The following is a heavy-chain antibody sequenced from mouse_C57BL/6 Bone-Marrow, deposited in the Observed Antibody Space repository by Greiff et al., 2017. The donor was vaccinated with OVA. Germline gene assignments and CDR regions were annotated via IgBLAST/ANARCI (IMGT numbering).Heavy chain of an antibody. Sequence: QVQLQQSGPGLVQPSQSLSITCTVSGFSLTSYGVHWVRQSPGKGLEWLGVIWSGGSTDYNAAFISRLSISKDNSKSQVFFKMNSLQADDTAIYYCARKGSDEKGFAYWGQGTLVTVSA. J-gene: IGHJ3*01. V-gene: IGHV2-2*01. CDR1: GFSLTSYG. CDR2: IWSGGST. CDR3: ARKGSDEKGFAY.